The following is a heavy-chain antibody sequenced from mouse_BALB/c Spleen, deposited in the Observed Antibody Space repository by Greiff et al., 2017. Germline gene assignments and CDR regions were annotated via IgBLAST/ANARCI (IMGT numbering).Heavy chain of an antibody. CDR1: GFDFSRYW. V-gene: IGHV4-1*02. D-gene: IGHD4-1*01. CDR3: ARQSPGRGYAMDY. CDR2: INPDSSTI. Sequence: EVKLLESGGGLVQPGGSLKLSCAASGFDFSRYWMSWVRQAPGKGLEWIGEINPDSSTINYTPSLKDKFIISRDNAKNTLYLQMSKVRSEDTALYYCARQSPGRGYAMDYWGQGTSVTVSS. J-gene: IGHJ4*01.